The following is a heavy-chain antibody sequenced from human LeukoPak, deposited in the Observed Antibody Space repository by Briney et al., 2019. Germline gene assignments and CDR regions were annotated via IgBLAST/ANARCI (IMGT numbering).Heavy chain of an antibody. CDR2: IYYSGST. CDR3: ARVKTGPRKVPYYFGY. D-gene: IGHD3-9*01. V-gene: IGHV4-39*07. Sequence: SETLSLACTVSGGSISSSSYYWGWIRQPPGKGLEWIGSIYYSGSTYYNPSLKSRVTISVDTSKNQFSLKLSSVTAADTAVYYCARVKTGPRKVPYYFGYWGQGTLVTVSS. CDR1: GGSISSSSYY. J-gene: IGHJ4*02.